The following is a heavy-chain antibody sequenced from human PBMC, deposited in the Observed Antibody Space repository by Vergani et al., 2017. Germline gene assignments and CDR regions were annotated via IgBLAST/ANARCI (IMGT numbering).Heavy chain of an antibody. CDR2: TSIDKGER. J-gene: IGHJ2*01. Sequence: QVQLVQSGTEVKRPGASVKVSCKASGYTFDTYGITWVRQAPGQGLECMGWTSIDKGERKSAQRFEGRVTMTTDTSTSTAYMELRHLRHDDTAVYYCARARLSFGELLIEGSRYSDVWGRGTLVSVSS. V-gene: IGHV1-18*04. D-gene: IGHD3-10*01. CDR3: ARARLSFGELLIEGSRYSDV. CDR1: GYTFDTYG.